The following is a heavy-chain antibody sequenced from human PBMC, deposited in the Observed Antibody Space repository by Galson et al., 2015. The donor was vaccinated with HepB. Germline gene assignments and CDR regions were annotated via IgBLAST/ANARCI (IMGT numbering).Heavy chain of an antibody. CDR2: ICNGSMTI. V-gene: IGHV3-48*01. D-gene: IGHD2-15*01. Sequence: SLRLPCAAAGFTFSRYSMNWVRQAPGKGLEWVSYICNGSMTIYYGDSVKGRFTISRDNAKNSLYLQMNSLRAEDTAVYYCARVRLYSGAFDIWGQGTMVTVSS. CDR3: ARVRLYSGAFDI. CDR1: GFTFSRYS. J-gene: IGHJ3*02.